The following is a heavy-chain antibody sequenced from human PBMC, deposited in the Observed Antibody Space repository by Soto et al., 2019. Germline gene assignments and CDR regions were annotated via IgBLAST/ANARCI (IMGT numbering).Heavy chain of an antibody. D-gene: IGHD3-22*01. CDR1: GGSFSGYS. CDR3: ARGDSPYYYDSSGYYNDY. Sequence: SVKVCCEATGGSFSGYSITWVRQAPGQGLEWMGGSIPIFGTPTYAQQFQGRVTITADASTRTTYMELRGLTSEDTAVYYCARGDSPYYYDSSGYYNDYWGQGTLVTVSS. J-gene: IGHJ4*02. V-gene: IGHV1-69*13. CDR2: SIPIFGTP.